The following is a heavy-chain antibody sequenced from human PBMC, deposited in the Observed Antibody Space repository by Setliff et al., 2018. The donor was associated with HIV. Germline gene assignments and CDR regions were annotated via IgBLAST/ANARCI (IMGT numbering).Heavy chain of an antibody. D-gene: IGHD4-17*01. J-gene: IGHJ4*02. CDR2: IYSTGST. Sequence: SETLSLTCTVSGASISSHYWSWIRQSPGRELEWIGYIYSTGSTNYNPSLQSRVSISMDASKNKFSLKVASVTSADTAVYYCAKGAGFYGDYTFDYWGQGHLVTVSS. CDR1: GASISSHY. V-gene: IGHV4-59*11. CDR3: AKGAGFYGDYTFDY.